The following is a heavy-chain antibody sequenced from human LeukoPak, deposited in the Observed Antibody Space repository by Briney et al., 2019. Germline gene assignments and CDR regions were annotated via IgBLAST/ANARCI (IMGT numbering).Heavy chain of an antibody. CDR2: MYYSGSI. Sequence: SETLSLTCTVSGASISSYYWNWIRQPAGKGLEWIGRMYYSGSINYNPSPKSRVTMSIDTSKNQFSLKLSSVTAADTAVYYCARYYYDTSGYYLDWWGQGTLVTVSS. J-gene: IGHJ4*02. CDR3: ARYYYDTSGYYLDW. CDR1: GASISSYY. V-gene: IGHV4-4*07. D-gene: IGHD3-22*01.